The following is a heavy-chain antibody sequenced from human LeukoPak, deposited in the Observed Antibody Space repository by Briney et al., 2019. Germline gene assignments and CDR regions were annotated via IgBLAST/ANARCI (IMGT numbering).Heavy chain of an antibody. CDR1: GGSISSYY. D-gene: IGHD3-22*01. CDR2: IYTSGST. V-gene: IGHV4-4*07. Sequence: SETLSLTCTVSGGSISSYYWSWIRQPAGKGLEWIGRIYTSGSTNYNPSLKSRVTMSVDTSKNQFSLKLSSVTAADTAVYYCARDETPPYYYDSSGYYESDAFDIWGQGTMVTVSS. CDR3: ARDETPPYYYDSSGYYESDAFDI. J-gene: IGHJ3*02.